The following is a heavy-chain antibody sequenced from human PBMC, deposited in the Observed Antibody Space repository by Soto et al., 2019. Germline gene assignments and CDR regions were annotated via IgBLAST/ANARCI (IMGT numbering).Heavy chain of an antibody. J-gene: IGHJ6*02. CDR1: GYSFSNYW. CDR3: ARQNSYGYYYYGLDV. Sequence: PGESLKISCKGSGYSFSNYWIGWVRQMPGKGLEWMGIIYPGDSETRYSPSFQGQATISADKSISTAHLQWSSLKASDTALYYCARQNSYGYYYYGLDVWGQGTTVTVSS. CDR2: IYPGDSET. V-gene: IGHV5-51*01. D-gene: IGHD5-18*01.